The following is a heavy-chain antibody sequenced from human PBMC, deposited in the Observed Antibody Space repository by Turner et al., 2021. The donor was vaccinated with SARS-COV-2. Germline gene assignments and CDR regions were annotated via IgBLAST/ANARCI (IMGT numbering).Heavy chain of an antibody. V-gene: IGHV3-21*02. D-gene: IGHD3-10*01. CDR1: GFPFSSYS. Sequence: VQMVESGGGLVKPGGSLRLSCAASGFPFSSYSMNWVRQAPEKGLEWVASINRGSCYIYYAVSLKGRVTISRDNTKRSLFLQMNSLRVEDTAVYYFTRSRDYYGSGTYYNYDYWGQGTLVTVSS. CDR2: INRGSCYI. J-gene: IGHJ4*02. CDR3: TRSRDYYGSGTYYNYDY.